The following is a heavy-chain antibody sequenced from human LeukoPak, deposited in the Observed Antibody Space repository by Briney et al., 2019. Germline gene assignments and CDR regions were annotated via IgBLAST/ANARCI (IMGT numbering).Heavy chain of an antibody. CDR3: ARVPLQYYYDSSGYYYNWFDP. CDR1: GYTLTELS. CDR2: INPNSGGT. Sequence: ASVKVSCKVSGYTLTELSMHWVRQAPGQGLEWMGWINPNSGGTNYAQKFQGRVTMTRDTSISTAYMELSRLRSDDTAVYYCARVPLQYYYDSSGYYYNWFDPWGQGTLVTVSS. D-gene: IGHD3-22*01. V-gene: IGHV1-2*02. J-gene: IGHJ5*02.